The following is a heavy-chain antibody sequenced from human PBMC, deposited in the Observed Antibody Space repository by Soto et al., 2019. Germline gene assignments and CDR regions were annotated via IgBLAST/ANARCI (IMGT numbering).Heavy chain of an antibody. CDR2: FSDTSENT. CDR1: GFFFSSYT. J-gene: IGHJ4*02. V-gene: IGHV3-23*01. CDR3: AQARDQQRVRLPFDY. D-gene: IGHD6-13*01. Sequence: EVQLLESGGGLVQPGGSLRLSCVGSGFFFSSYTMTWVRQAPGKGLEWVSSFSDTSENTYYADSVRGRFTNSRDNSKNTLYLQMNSLTAKDTAMYYCAQARDQQRVRLPFDYWGQGNLVNVSS.